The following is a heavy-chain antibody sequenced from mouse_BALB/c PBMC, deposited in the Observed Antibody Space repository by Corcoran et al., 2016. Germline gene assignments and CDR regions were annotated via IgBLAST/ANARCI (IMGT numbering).Heavy chain of an antibody. CDR2: INPYNDGT. Sequence: EVQLQQSGPALVQPGASVKMSCKASGYTFTSYVMHWVKQKPGQGLEWIGYINPYNDGTKYNEKFKGKATLTSDKSSSTAYMELSSLTSEDSAVYYCARYADCYVYYYAMDYWGQGTSVTVSS. J-gene: IGHJ4*01. CDR1: GYTFTSYV. V-gene: IGHV1S136*01. D-gene: IGHD2-3*01. CDR3: ARYADCYVYYYAMDY.